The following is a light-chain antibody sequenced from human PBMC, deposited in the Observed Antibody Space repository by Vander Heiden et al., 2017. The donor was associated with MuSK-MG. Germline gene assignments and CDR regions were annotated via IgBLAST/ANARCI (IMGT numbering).Light chain of an antibody. V-gene: IGLV1-44*01. Sequence: QSVLTQPPSASGAPGQRVTISCSGSNSNIGSNTVHWYQQFPGSAPKLLILSDDQRPSGVPDRFSGSKSGTSASLAISGLQSEDEAAYYCAAWDDTLNVVFGGGTQLTV. CDR1: NSNIGSNT. J-gene: IGLJ2*01. CDR3: AAWDDTLNVV. CDR2: SDD.